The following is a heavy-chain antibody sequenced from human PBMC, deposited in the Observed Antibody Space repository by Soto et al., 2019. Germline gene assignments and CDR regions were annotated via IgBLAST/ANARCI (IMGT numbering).Heavy chain of an antibody. CDR3: ALRRGYCSGGSCYSIWFDP. J-gene: IGHJ5*02. CDR2: IYWDDDK. V-gene: IGHV2-5*02. Sequence: QITLKESGPTLVKPTQTLTLTCTFSGFSLSTSGVGVGWIRQPPGKALEWLALIYWDDDKRYSPSLKSRLTITKDTSKNQVVLTMTNMDPVVTATYYCALRRGYCSGGSCYSIWFDPWGQGTLVTVSS. D-gene: IGHD2-15*01. CDR1: GFSLSTSGVG.